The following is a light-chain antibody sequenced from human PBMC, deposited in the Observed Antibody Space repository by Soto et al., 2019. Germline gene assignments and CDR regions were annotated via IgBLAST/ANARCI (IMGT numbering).Light chain of an antibody. Sequence: DVVMTQSPGSLAVSLGERATVNCKSGQSVLYSSDNRNYLAWYQQKPGQSPKLLISWASTRESGVPDRFSGSGSGTDVTLTISSLQAEDVALYFCQQYYTNPRTFGQGTKVEIK. CDR2: WAS. J-gene: IGKJ1*01. V-gene: IGKV4-1*01. CDR3: QQYYTNPRT. CDR1: QSVLYSSDNRNY.